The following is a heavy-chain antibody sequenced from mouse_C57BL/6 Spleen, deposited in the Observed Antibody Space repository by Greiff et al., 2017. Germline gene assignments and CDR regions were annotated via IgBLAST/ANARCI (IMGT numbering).Heavy chain of an antibody. V-gene: IGHV1-64*01. CDR1: GYTFTSYW. CDR2: IHPNSGST. Sequence: QVQLQQPGAELVKPGASVKLSCKASGYTFTSYWMHWVKQRPGQGLEWIGMIHPNSGSTNYNEKFKSKATLTVDKSSSTAYMQLSSLTSEDSAVYYCASNDGYFFYAMDYWGQGTSVTVSS. J-gene: IGHJ4*01. D-gene: IGHD2-3*01. CDR3: ASNDGYFFYAMDY.